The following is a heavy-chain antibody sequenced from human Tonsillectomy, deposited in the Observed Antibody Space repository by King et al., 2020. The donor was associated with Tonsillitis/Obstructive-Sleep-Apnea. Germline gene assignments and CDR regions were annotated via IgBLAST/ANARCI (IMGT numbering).Heavy chain of an antibody. Sequence: QVQLPQWGAGLLKPSETLSLTCAVYGGSFSGYYWSWVRQPPGKGLEWIGEINHSGSTNYNSSLKSRVTISVDTSKNQFSLKLSSVTAADTAVYYCARLPYDYGDYVFDYWGQGTLVTVFS. CDR2: INHSGST. J-gene: IGHJ4*02. V-gene: IGHV4-34*01. CDR3: ARLPYDYGDYVFDY. CDR1: GGSFSGYY. D-gene: IGHD4-17*01.